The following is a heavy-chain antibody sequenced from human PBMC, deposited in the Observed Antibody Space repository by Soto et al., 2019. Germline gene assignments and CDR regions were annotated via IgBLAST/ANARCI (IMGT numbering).Heavy chain of an antibody. CDR3: SRSQGSSTSLEIYYYYYYGMDV. CDR2: MNPNSGDT. V-gene: IGHV1-8*01. Sequence: GASVKVSCKASGYTFTSYDINWVRQATGQGLEWMGRMNPNSGDTGYAQKYQGRVTMTRDTSISTAYMELSSLRSDDTAVYYCSRSQGSSTSLEIYYYYYYGMDVWGQGTTVTVSS. J-gene: IGHJ6*02. D-gene: IGHD2-2*01. CDR1: GYTFTSYD.